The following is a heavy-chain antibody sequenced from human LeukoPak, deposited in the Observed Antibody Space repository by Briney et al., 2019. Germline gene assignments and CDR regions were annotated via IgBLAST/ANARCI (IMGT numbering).Heavy chain of an antibody. D-gene: IGHD3-16*01. CDR3: ATLITFGGVTFDY. Sequence: AETLSLTCTVSGGSISSSKYYWGWIRQPPGKVRDWIGIIYYSGSPYYNPSLRSRITISEDTSENQFSLKLSSVTAAETAVYYCATLITFGGVTFDYWGEGTLVTVSS. CDR1: GGSISSSKYY. J-gene: IGHJ4*02. V-gene: IGHV4-39*01. CDR2: IYYSGSP.